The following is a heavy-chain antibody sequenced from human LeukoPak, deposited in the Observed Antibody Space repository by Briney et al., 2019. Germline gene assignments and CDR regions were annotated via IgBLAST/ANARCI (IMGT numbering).Heavy chain of an antibody. J-gene: IGHJ3*02. D-gene: IGHD2-2*01. CDR2: ISAYNGNT. CDR3: ARPIIVVVPAAMDSGAFDI. CDR1: GYTFTSYG. V-gene: IGHV1-18*01. Sequence: ASVKVSCKASGYTFTSYGISWVRQAPGQGLEWMGWISAYNGNTNYAQKLQGRVTMTTDTSTSTAYMELRSLRSDDTAVYYCARPIIVVVPAAMDSGAFDIWGQGTMVTVSS.